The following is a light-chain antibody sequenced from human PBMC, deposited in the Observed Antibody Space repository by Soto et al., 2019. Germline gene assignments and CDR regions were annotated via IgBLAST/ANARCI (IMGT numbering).Light chain of an antibody. CDR1: SSNIGAGYD. CDR2: GAT. J-gene: IGLJ3*02. Sequence: QSVLTQPPSVSGAPGQRVTISCTGSSSNIGAGYDVHWYQQHPGTAPRLLIYGATHRPSGVPERFSGSRSGSSASLTITGLQTEDEADYYCISYIPSTTTHWVFGGGTKLTVL. V-gene: IGLV1-40*01. CDR3: ISYIPSTTTHWV.